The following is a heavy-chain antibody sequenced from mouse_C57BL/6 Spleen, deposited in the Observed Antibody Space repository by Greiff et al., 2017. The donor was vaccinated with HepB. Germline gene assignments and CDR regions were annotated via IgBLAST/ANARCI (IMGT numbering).Heavy chain of an antibody. CDR1: GYAFSSSW. CDR3: ARRGTAQAFFDY. V-gene: IGHV1-82*01. D-gene: IGHD3-2*02. J-gene: IGHJ2*01. CDR2: IYPGDGDT. Sequence: VQLQQSGPELVKPGASVKISCKASGYAFSSSWMNWVKQRPGKGLEWIGRIYPGDGDTNYNGKFKGKATLTADKSSSTAYMLLSSLTSEDSAVYFCARRGTAQAFFDYWGQGTTLTVSS.